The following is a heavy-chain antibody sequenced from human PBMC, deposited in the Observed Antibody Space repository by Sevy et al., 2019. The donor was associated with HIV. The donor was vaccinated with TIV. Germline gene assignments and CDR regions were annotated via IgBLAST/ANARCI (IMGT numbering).Heavy chain of an antibody. CDR1: GFTFQAFG. CDR2: ISSDGSNQ. V-gene: IGHV3-30*18. J-gene: IGHJ4*02. CDR3: TKESLRGTYIRGDFDH. Sequence: GGSLRLSCSGFGFTFQAFGMHWVRQAPGKGPEWLAVISSDGSNQNYADSVKGRFTISRDKSKNLLFLQMNSLIPNDTAVYFCTKESLRGTYIRGDFDHWGQGTLVTVSS. D-gene: IGHD3-10*02.